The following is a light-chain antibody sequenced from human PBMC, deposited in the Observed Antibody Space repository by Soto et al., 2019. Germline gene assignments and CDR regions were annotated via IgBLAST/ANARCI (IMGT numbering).Light chain of an antibody. CDR2: AAS. CDR3: QQYSNYPLT. V-gene: IGKV1-16*01. CDR1: QDITNY. J-gene: IGKJ3*01. Sequence: DILMTQSPSSLSASVGDRVTITCRASQDITNYLAWFQQKPGKAPKSLIFAASRLQSGAPSRFSGSGSGTDFTLTISSLQPEDFATYYCQQYSNYPLTFGPGTKVDVK.